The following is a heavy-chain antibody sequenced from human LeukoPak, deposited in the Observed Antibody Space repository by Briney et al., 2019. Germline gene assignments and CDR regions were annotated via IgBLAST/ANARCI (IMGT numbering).Heavy chain of an antibody. CDR3: ARGPPGYSYGYYYYMDV. CDR2: ISGSGGST. CDR1: GFTFSNYG. Sequence: SGGSLRLSCAASGFTFSNYGLSWVRQAPGKGLEWVSAISGSGGSTYYAGSVKGRFTISRDSAKNSLYLQMNSLRAEDTAVYYCARGPPGYSYGYYYYMDVWGKGTTVTVSS. J-gene: IGHJ6*03. V-gene: IGHV3-23*01. D-gene: IGHD5-18*01.